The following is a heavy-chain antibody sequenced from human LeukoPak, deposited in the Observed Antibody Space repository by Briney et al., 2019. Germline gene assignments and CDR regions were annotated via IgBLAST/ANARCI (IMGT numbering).Heavy chain of an antibody. CDR1: GFTFSTYW. J-gene: IGHJ4*02. CDR3: ARYSGSYSNDF. CDR2: INTDGSTT. V-gene: IGHV3-74*01. Sequence: GGSLRLSCAASGFTFSTYWMHWVRQTPGKGLVWVSRINTDGSTTNYADSVKGRFTISRDNAKNSLYLQMNSLRAEDTAVYYCARYSGSYSNDFWGQGTLVTVSS. D-gene: IGHD1-26*01.